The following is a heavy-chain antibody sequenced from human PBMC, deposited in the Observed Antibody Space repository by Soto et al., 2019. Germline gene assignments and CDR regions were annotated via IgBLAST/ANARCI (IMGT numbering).Heavy chain of an antibody. CDR3: GKDPNGDYVGGFEF. J-gene: IGHJ3*01. V-gene: IGHV3-23*01. D-gene: IGHD4-17*01. CDR2: ISASGSRS. CDR1: GFTFNNYA. Sequence: GGSLRLSCAASGFTFNNYALSWVRQAPGKGLEWVSGISASGSRSFYAGSVKGRFTVSRDFSKNTLSLQMDSLRAEDTAVYFCGKDPNGDYVGGFEFWGPGTMVTVSS.